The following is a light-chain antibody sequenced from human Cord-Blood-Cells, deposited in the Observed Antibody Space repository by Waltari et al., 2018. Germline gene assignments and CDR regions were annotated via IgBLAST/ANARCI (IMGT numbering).Light chain of an antibody. V-gene: IGLV2-23*03. CDR3: CSYAGSSTFV. CDR2: EGS. Sequence: QSALTQPASVSGSPGQSITISCTGTSSDVGSYNLVSWYQQHPGKAPKLMIYEGSKRPSGVSNRFSGSKSGNTASLTLSGLQAEDEADYCCCSYAGSSTFVFGGGTKLTVL. J-gene: IGLJ3*02. CDR1: SSDVGSYNL.